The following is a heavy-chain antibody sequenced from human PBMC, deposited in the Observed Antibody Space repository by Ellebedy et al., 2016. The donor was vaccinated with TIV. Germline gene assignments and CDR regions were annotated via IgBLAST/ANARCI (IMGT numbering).Heavy chain of an antibody. J-gene: IGHJ4*02. CDR1: GFSFSGYW. V-gene: IGHV3-74*01. CDR2: INGDGSRT. CDR3: VRQEYCNGDCPGAY. Sequence: GESLKISCAASGFSFSGYWLHWVRQAPGKGLVWVSRINGDGSRTNYADSVKGRFTISRDNAKNTLNLQMNSLRVEDTAVYYGVRQEYCNGDCPGAYWGQGTLVTVSA. D-gene: IGHD2-21*02.